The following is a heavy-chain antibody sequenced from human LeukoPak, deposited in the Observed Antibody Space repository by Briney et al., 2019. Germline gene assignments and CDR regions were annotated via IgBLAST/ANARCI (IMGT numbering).Heavy chain of an antibody. CDR3: ARRDYGGNLPYAFDI. V-gene: IGHV4-59*08. J-gene: IGHJ3*02. Sequence: ASETLSLTCIVSGGSISGYNWGWIRQPPGKGLEWIGYISYSGTTNYNPSLKSRVTMSVDKSKNQFSLRLRSVTAADTAVYYCARRDYGGNLPYAFDIWGQGTLVTVSS. D-gene: IGHD4-23*01. CDR1: GGSISGYN. CDR2: ISYSGTT.